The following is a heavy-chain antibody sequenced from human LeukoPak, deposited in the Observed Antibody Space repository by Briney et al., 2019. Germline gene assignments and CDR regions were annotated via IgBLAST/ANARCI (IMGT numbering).Heavy chain of an antibody. CDR2: IKQDGSEK. V-gene: IGHV3-7*01. D-gene: IGHD2-2*01. CDR1: GFTFTKYW. Sequence: GGSLRLSCAASGFTFTKYWMTWVRQAPGKGLEWVANIKQDGSEKFYVDSVKGRFTISRDKAKNSLDLQINSLGAEDTAVYYCARGLDCRSTSCYLDNWGQGTLVTVSS. CDR3: ARGLDCRSTSCYLDN. J-gene: IGHJ4*02.